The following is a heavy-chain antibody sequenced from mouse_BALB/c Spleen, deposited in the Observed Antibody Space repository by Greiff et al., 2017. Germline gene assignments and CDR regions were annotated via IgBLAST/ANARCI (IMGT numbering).Heavy chain of an antibody. V-gene: IGHV5-6-5*01. D-gene: IGHD2-1*01. J-gene: IGHJ4*01. CDR3: ARWDGNPMDY. CDR2: ISRGGST. CDR1: GFTFSSYA. Sequence: EVKLVESGGGLVKPGGSLKLSCAASGFTFSSYAMSWVRQTPEKRLEWVASISRGGSTYYPDSVKGRFTISRDNARNILYLQMSSLRSEDTAMYYCARWDGNPMDYWGQGTSVTVSS.